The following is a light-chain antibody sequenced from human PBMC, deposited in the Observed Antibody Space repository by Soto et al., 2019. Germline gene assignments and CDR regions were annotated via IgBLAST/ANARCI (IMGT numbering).Light chain of an antibody. V-gene: IGKV3-15*01. J-gene: IGKJ3*01. CDR3: QQYNNWPRT. CDR2: GAT. CDR1: QSVSSN. Sequence: EKVMTQSPATLSVSPGERATLSCRASQSVSSNLAWYQQKPGQAPRLLIFGATTRATGIPARFSGSGSGTGFTLTISSLQSEDFADSYCQQYNNWPRTFGPGTKVDIK.